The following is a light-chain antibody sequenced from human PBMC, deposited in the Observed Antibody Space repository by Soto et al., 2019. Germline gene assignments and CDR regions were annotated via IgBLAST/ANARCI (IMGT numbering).Light chain of an antibody. V-gene: IGLV1-44*01. CDR2: SHN. CDR3: AAWDASLNGWV. Sequence: QPVLTQPPSASGTPGQRVTISCSGSSSNIGSNTVNWYQQLPGTAPKLLIYSHNQRPSGVPDRFSGSKSGTSASLAISGLQSEDEADYYCAAWDASLNGWVFGGGTKLTVL. J-gene: IGLJ3*02. CDR1: SSNIGSNT.